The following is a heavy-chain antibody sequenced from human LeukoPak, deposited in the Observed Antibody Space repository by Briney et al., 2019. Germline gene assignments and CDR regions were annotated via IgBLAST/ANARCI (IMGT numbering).Heavy chain of an antibody. CDR1: GYSFTTYW. CDR3: ATSNCSTSTCFHPIGWFDP. Sequence: GESLKISCKASGYSFTTYWIAWVRQMPGKGLEWMGVIYPGDSDTRYSPSFQGQVTISADKSISTAYLHWSSLKVSDTAMYYCATSNCSTSTCFHPIGWFDPWGRGTLVTVSS. J-gene: IGHJ5*02. CDR2: IYPGDSDT. V-gene: IGHV5-51*01. D-gene: IGHD2-2*01.